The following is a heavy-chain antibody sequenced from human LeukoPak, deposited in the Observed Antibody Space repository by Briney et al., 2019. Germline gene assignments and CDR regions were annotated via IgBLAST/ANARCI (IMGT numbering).Heavy chain of an antibody. CDR2: IYHSGST. CDR1: GGSISSGGYS. Sequence: SQTLSLTCAVSGGSISSGGYSWSWIRQPPGKGLEWIGYIYHSGSTYYNPSLKSRVTISMDRSKNQFSLNLSSVTAADTAVYYCARGLPPIPYSSWYYYNIRGYMDVWGKGTTVTVSS. D-gene: IGHD6-13*01. CDR3: ARGLPPIPYSSWYYYNIRGYMDV. J-gene: IGHJ6*03. V-gene: IGHV4-30-2*01.